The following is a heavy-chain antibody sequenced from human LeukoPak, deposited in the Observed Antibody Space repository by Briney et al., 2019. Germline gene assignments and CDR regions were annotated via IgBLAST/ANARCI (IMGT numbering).Heavy chain of an antibody. V-gene: IGHV3-7*03. D-gene: IGHD6-19*01. Sequence: GGTLRLSCAASAGFTFSDYWMNWVRQAPGKGLEWVAIIKQDGREKPYVHSVKGRFTISRDNAKSSLYLQMNSLRAEDTAVYYCVSGIGWLPDYWGQGTLVTVSS. CDR3: VSGIGWLPDY. CDR2: IKQDGREK. J-gene: IGHJ4*02. CDR1: AGFTFSDYW.